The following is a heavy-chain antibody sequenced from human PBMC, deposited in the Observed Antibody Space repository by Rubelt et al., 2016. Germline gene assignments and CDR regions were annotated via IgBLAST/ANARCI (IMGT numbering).Heavy chain of an antibody. CDR1: GGSISSGGYY. D-gene: IGHD3-10*01. V-gene: IGHV4-31*03. Sequence: QVQLQESGPGLVKPSQTPSLTCTVSGGSISSGGYYWSWIRQHPGKGLEWIGYIYYSGSTYYNPSLKSRVTISVDTSKNQFSLKLSSVTAADTAVYYCARKLFGSGSYYTEWGQGTLVTVSS. CDR3: ARKLFGSGSYYTE. J-gene: IGHJ4*02. CDR2: IYYSGST.